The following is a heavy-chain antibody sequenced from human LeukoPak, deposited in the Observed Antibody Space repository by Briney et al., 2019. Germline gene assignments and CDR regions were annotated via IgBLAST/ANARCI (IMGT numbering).Heavy chain of an antibody. J-gene: IGHJ4*02. CDR2: INHSGST. V-gene: IGHV4-34*01. CDR3: ARFLRTSSGSYFDY. D-gene: IGHD1-26*01. CDR1: GGSFSGYY. Sequence: SETLSLTCAVYGGSFSGYYWSWIRQPPGKGLEWIGEINHSGSTNYNPSLKSRVTISVDTSKNQFSLKLSSVTAADTAVYYCARFLRTSSGSYFDYWGQGTLVTVSP.